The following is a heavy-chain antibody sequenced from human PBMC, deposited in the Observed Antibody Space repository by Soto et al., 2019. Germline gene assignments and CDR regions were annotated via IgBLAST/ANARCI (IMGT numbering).Heavy chain of an antibody. Sequence: SETLSLTCAVYGRSFSGYYWSWIRQPPGKGLEWIGEINHSGSTNYNPSLKSRVTISVDTSKNQFSLKLSSVTAADTAVYYCARGMVPAARAEYFQHWGQGTLVTVSS. D-gene: IGHD2-2*01. CDR1: GRSFSGYY. V-gene: IGHV4-34*01. CDR2: INHSGST. J-gene: IGHJ1*01. CDR3: ARGMVPAARAEYFQH.